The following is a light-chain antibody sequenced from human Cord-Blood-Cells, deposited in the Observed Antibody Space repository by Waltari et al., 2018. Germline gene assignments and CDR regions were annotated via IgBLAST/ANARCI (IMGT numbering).Light chain of an antibody. CDR3: QQYNNWPPLT. Sequence: EIVMTQSPATLSVSPGERATLSCRASQCVSSNLAWYQQNPGQAPRLLIYGASTRATGIPARFSGSGSGTDFTLTISSLQSEDFAVYYCQQYNNWPPLTFGGGSKGEIK. V-gene: IGKV3-15*01. J-gene: IGKJ4*01. CDR2: GAS. CDR1: QCVSSN.